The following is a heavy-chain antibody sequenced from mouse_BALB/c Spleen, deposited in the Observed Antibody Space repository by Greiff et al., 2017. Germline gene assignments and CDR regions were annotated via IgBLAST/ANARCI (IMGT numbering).Heavy chain of an antibody. J-gene: IGHJ1*01. CDR2: INPSNGGT. D-gene: IGHD1-1*01. V-gene: IGHV1S81*02. CDR1: GYTFTSYY. CDR3: TTPHYYGSSYWYFDV. Sequence: VQLQQSGAELVKPGASVKLSCKASGYTFTSYYMYWVKQRPGQGLEWIGGINPSNGGTNFNEKFKSKATLTVDKSSSTAYMQLSSLTSEDSAVYYCTTPHYYGSSYWYFDVWGAGTTVTVSS.